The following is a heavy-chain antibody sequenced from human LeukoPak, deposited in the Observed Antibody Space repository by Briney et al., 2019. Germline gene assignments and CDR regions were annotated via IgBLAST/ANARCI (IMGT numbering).Heavy chain of an antibody. D-gene: IGHD3-22*01. Sequence: GGSLRLSCAASGFTFSSYWMSWVRQAPGKGLEWVANIKPDGSEKYYVDSVKGRFTVSRDNAKNSLYLQMNSLRAEDTAMHFCAGDDSSGYFFDFWGQGTLVTVSS. CDR3: AGDDSSGYFFDF. J-gene: IGHJ4*02. V-gene: IGHV3-7*01. CDR1: GFTFSSYW. CDR2: IKPDGSEK.